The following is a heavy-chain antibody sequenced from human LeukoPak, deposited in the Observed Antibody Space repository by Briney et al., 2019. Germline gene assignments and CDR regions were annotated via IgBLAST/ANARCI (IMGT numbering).Heavy chain of an antibody. V-gene: IGHV1-8*03. CDR2: MNPNSGKT. J-gene: IGHJ3*02. Sequence: ASVKVSCKASGYTFTSYDINWVRQATGQGLEWMGWMNPNSGKTGYAQKFQGRVTITRNTSISTAYMELSSLRSEDTAVYYCARGRFYCSSTSCYQSGAFDIWGQGTMVTVSS. CDR1: GYTFTSYD. CDR3: ARGRFYCSSTSCYQSGAFDI. D-gene: IGHD2-2*01.